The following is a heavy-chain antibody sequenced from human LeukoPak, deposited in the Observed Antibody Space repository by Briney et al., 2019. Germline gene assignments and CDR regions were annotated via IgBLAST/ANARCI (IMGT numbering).Heavy chain of an antibody. V-gene: IGHV1-46*01. J-gene: IGHJ4*02. CDR1: GFTFTSYY. D-gene: IGHD6-13*01. CDR3: ARVAYSSSCLDY. CDR2: INPSGGST. Sequence: GGSLRLSCAASGFTFTSYYMHWVRQAPGQGLEWMGIINPSGGSTSYAQKFQGRVTMTRDTSTSTVYMELSSLRSEDTAVYYCARVAYSSSCLDYWGQGTLVTVSS.